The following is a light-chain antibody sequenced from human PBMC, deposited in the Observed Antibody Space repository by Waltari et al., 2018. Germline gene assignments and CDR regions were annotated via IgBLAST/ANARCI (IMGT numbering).Light chain of an antibody. CDR2: HDR. Sequence: SYELTQPPSVSVSPGQTASITCSGDKLGENYACLYQQKPGQSPVVVLDHDRKRPSGIPERVSGSKSGNTAALTISGTQAMDEADYYCQAWDSSTARFGGGTKLTVL. J-gene: IGLJ2*01. V-gene: IGLV3-1*01. CDR3: QAWDSSTAR. CDR1: KLGENY.